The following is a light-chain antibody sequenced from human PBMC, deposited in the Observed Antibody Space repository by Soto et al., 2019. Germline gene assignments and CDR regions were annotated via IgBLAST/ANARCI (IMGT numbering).Light chain of an antibody. CDR1: QSVRSS. V-gene: IGKV3-15*01. Sequence: EIVLTHSPGTLSGSPWEIATLFFRASQSVRSSLAWYQQKPGQAPRLLIYTISIRATGVPARFSGSGSGTEFTLTISSLQSEDFGVYYCQQYNKWWTFGQGTKVDIK. CDR2: TIS. CDR3: QQYNKWWT. J-gene: IGKJ1*01.